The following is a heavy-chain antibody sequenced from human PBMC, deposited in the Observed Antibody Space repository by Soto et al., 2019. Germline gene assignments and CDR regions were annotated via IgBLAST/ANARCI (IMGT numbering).Heavy chain of an antibody. V-gene: IGHV3-21*01. CDR2: ISSSSSYI. CDR1: EFTFSNHS. J-gene: IGHJ5*02. Sequence: GGPLRVPWAAAEFTFSNHSMNWVRQAPGKGLEWVSSISSSSSYIYYADSVKGRFTISRDNAKNSLYLQMNSLRAEDMAVYYCARDNEATFDPWGQGTLVTVSS. CDR3: ARDNEATFDP. D-gene: IGHD2-8*01.